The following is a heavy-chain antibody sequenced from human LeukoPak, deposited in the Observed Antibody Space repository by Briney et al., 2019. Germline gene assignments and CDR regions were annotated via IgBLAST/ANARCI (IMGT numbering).Heavy chain of an antibody. J-gene: IGHJ4*02. D-gene: IGHD3-22*01. Sequence: GGSLRLSCAASGFIVSNNYMSWVRQAPGKGLEWVSVIYSGGSTYYADSVKGRFTISRDNSKNTVYLQKNSLRAEDTAVYYCARDYYYRSGYSYYFDYWGQGTLVSVS. V-gene: IGHV3-53*01. CDR2: IYSGGST. CDR1: GFIVSNNY. CDR3: ARDYYYRSGYSYYFDY.